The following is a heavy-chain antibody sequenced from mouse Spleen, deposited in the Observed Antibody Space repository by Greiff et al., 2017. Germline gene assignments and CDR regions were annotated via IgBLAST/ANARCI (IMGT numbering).Heavy chain of an antibody. V-gene: IGHV1-69*02. J-gene: IGHJ2*01. CDR1: GYTFTSYG. CDR2: IDPSDSYT. Sequence: ESGAELARPGASVKLSCKASGYTFTSYGISWVKQRTGQGLEWIGEIDPSDSYTNYNQKFKGKATLTVDKSSSTAYMQLSSLTSEDSAVYYCARKEYGYDYFDYWGQGTTLTVSS. D-gene: IGHD2-2*01. CDR3: ARKEYGYDYFDY.